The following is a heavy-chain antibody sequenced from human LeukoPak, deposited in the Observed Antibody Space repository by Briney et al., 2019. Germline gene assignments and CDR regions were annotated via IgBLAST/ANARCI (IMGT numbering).Heavy chain of an antibody. Sequence: GGSLRLSCAASGFTFSSYSMNWVRQAPGKGLEWVSYISSSSSTIYYADSVKGRFTISRDNAKNSLYLQMNSLRAEDTAVYYCANQLGYCSGGSCYSGNFDYWGQGTLVTVSS. J-gene: IGHJ4*02. CDR3: ANQLGYCSGGSCYSGNFDY. CDR2: ISSSSSTI. V-gene: IGHV3-48*01. CDR1: GFTFSSYS. D-gene: IGHD2-15*01.